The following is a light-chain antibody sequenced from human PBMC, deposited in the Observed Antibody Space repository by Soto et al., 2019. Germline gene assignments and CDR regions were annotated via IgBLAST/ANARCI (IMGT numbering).Light chain of an antibody. CDR3: QQYNSHWT. J-gene: IGKJ1*01. CDR1: QSISRW. Sequence: DLQMTQSPSTLSASVGDRVTISCRASQSISRWLAWYQQKPGKAPNLLIYDASSLQSGVPSRFSGIGSGTEFTLTISSLQPDDFATDYCQQYNSHWTFGQGTKVDIK. V-gene: IGKV1-5*01. CDR2: DAS.